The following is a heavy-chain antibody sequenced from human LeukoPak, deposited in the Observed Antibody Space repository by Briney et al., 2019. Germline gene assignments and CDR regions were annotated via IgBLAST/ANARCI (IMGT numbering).Heavy chain of an antibody. V-gene: IGHV1-69*05. CDR3: TRARSPSSGYLLRDHNWFDP. D-gene: IGHD3-22*01. Sequence: ASVKVSCKASGGTFNSYAISWVRQAPGQGLEWMGGIIPIFGTANHAQKFLGRVTITTDESTSTAYMELSSLRSEDTAVYYCTRARSPSSGYLLRDHNWFDPWGQGTLVTVSS. J-gene: IGHJ5*02. CDR2: IIPIFGTA. CDR1: GGTFNSYA.